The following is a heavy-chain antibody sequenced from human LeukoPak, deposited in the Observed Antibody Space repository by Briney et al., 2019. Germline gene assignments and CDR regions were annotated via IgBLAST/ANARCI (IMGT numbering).Heavy chain of an antibody. Sequence: SETLSLTCAVYGGSFSGYYWSWIRQPPGKGLEWIGEINHSGSTNYNPSLKSRVTISVDTPKNQFSLKLSSVTAADTAVYYCARRTPKRAMVRGVTPKSTWFDPWGQGTLVTVSS. CDR3: ARRTPKRAMVRGVTPKSTWFDP. CDR2: INHSGST. V-gene: IGHV4-34*01. J-gene: IGHJ5*02. D-gene: IGHD3-10*01. CDR1: GGSFSGYY.